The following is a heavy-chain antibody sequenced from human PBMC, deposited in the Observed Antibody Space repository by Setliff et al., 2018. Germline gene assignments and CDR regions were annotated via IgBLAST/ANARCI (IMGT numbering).Heavy chain of an antibody. CDR2: IYHSGST. D-gene: IGHD3-22*01. J-gene: IGHJ4*02. V-gene: IGHV4-38-2*02. Sequence: SETLSLTCTVSGYSISSGYYLGWIRQPPGKGLEWIGSIYHSGSTYYNPSLKSRVTISVDTSKNQFSLKLSSVTAADTAVYYCARAVLVVDAEDYWGQGTLVTVSS. CDR1: GYSISSGYY. CDR3: ARAVLVVDAEDY.